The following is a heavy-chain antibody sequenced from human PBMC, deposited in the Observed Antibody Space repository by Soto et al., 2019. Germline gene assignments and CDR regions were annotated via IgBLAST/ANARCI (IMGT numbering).Heavy chain of an antibody. Sequence: PSETLSLTCTVSGGSISSGDYYWSWIRQPPGKGLEWIGYIYYSGSTYYNPSLKSRVTISVDTSKNQFSLKLSSVAAADTAVYYCAREGSRHYGSGSYYNNYYGMDVWGQGTTVTVP. D-gene: IGHD3-10*01. J-gene: IGHJ6*02. CDR2: IYYSGST. CDR1: GGSISSGDYY. CDR3: AREGSRHYGSGSYYNNYYGMDV. V-gene: IGHV4-30-4*01.